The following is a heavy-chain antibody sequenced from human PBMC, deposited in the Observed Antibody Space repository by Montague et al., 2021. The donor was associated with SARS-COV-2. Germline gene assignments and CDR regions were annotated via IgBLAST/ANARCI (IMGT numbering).Heavy chain of an antibody. V-gene: IGHV4-59*01. CDR1: GGSISSYY. D-gene: IGHD4/OR15-4a*01. CDR2: IYYTGST. Sequence: SETLSLTCTVSGGSISSYYWSWIRQPPGKGLEWVGYIYYTGSTKYNPSLKSRVTMPLDRPTNRFSLRLNSVTAADTAMSYCARAQNTCFIANCVNYFDFWGLGALVTVSS. J-gene: IGHJ4*02. CDR3: ARAQNTCFIANCVNYFDF.